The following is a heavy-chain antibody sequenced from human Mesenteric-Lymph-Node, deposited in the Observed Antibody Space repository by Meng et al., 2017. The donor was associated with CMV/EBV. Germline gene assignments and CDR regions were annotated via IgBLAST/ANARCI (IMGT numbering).Heavy chain of an antibody. D-gene: IGHD6-13*01. CDR1: GYTFTDDG. J-gene: IGHJ4*02. V-gene: IGHV1-18*01. CDR3: ARDLSAAGTIHFDY. Sequence: SGYTFTDDGISWVRQAPGQGLEWMGWNRTYNVKTNYAQRFHGGVTMTTDTSTSTAYMELTSLRSDDTAMYYCARDLSAAGTIHFDYWGQGALVTVSS. CDR2: NRTYNVKT.